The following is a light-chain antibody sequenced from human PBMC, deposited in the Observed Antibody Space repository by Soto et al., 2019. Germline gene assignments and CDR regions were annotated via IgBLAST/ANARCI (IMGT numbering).Light chain of an antibody. CDR2: DAS. J-gene: IGKJ2*01. V-gene: IGKV1-5*01. Sequence: DIQMTQSPSTLSASVGDRVTITCRASQSISSWLAWYQQKPGKAPKLLIYDASSLESGVPPRFSGSGSGTELTLTISSLQPDDFATYYCQQYNSYSPTYTFGQGTKLEIK. CDR1: QSISSW. CDR3: QQYNSYSPTYT.